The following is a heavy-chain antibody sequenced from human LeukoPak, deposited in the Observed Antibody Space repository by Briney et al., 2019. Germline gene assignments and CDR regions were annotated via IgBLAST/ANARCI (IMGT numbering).Heavy chain of an antibody. D-gene: IGHD2-2*01. V-gene: IGHV3-21*01. Sequence: GGSLRLSCAASGFTFSSYSMNWVRQAPGRGLEGVSAISSSGSYIYYADSVKGRFTISRDNAKNSLSLQMNSLRAEDTAVYYCARGCSSTTCPDNWGQGTLVTVSS. CDR2: ISSSGSYI. J-gene: IGHJ4*02. CDR1: GFTFSSYS. CDR3: ARGCSSTTCPDN.